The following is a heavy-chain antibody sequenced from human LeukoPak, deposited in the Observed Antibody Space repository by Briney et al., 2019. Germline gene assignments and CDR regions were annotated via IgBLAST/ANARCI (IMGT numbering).Heavy chain of an antibody. CDR3: ARDRGSTRPFDY. CDR1: GGSFSGYY. V-gene: IGHV4-34*01. J-gene: IGHJ4*02. CDR2: INHSGST. Sequence: SETLSLTCAVCGGSFSGYYWSWIRQPPGKGLEWIGEINHSGSTNYNPSLKSRVTISVDTSKSQFSLKLSSVTAADTAVYYCARDRGSTRPFDYWGQGTLVTVSS. D-gene: IGHD2-2*01.